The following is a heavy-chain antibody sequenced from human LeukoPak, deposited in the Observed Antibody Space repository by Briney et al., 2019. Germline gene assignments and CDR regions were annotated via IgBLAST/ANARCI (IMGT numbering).Heavy chain of an antibody. CDR3: ARFWHSSGPY. CDR2: IYHSGST. J-gene: IGHJ4*02. V-gene: IGHV4-38-2*02. D-gene: IGHD3-22*01. Sequence: PSETLSLTCTVSGYSISSGFYWGWIRQPPGKGLEWIGSIYHSGSTYYNPSLKSRVTISVDTSKNQFSLRLSSVTAADTAVYYCARFWHSSGPYWGQGTLVTVSS. CDR1: GYSISSGFY.